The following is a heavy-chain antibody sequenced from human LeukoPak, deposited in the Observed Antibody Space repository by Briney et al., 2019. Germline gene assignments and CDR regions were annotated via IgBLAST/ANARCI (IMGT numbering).Heavy chain of an antibody. Sequence: GGSLRLSCVVSGLTFSNYAMSWVRQAPGKGLEWVSAISGSGGSTYYADSVKGRFTISRDNSKNTLYLQMNSLRAEDTAVYYCARGVDIVATIQDYWGQGTLVTVSS. CDR1: GLTFSNYA. D-gene: IGHD5-12*01. J-gene: IGHJ4*02. CDR2: ISGSGGST. V-gene: IGHV3-23*01. CDR3: ARGVDIVATIQDY.